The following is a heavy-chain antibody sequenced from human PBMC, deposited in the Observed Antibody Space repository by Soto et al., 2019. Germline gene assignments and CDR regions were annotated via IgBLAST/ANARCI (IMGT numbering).Heavy chain of an antibody. CDR1: GDSVSSNSAA. Sequence: KQSQTLSLTCAISGDSVSSNSAAWNWIRQSPSRGLEWLGRTYYRSKWYNDYAVSVKSRITINPDTSKNQFSLQLNSVTPEDTAVYYCARVLLRDWYYYDSSGYYYFDYWGQGTLVTVSS. D-gene: IGHD3-22*01. CDR2: TYYRSKWYN. V-gene: IGHV6-1*01. J-gene: IGHJ4*02. CDR3: ARVLLRDWYYYDSSGYYYFDY.